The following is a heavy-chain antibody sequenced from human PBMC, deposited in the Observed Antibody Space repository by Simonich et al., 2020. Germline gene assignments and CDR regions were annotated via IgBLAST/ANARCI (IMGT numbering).Heavy chain of an antibody. CDR2: IYSGGST. J-gene: IGHJ4*02. V-gene: IGHV3-53*01. CDR3: ARWTATGYYFDY. D-gene: IGHD1-1*01. CDR1: GFTVSSNY. Sequence: EVQLVESGGGLIQPGGSLRLSCAASGFTVSSNYMSWVRQAPGKGCEWVEVIYSGGSTYYAYSWKGRFTISRDNSKNTLYLQINSLRAEDTAVYYCARWTATGYYFDYWGQGTLVTVSS.